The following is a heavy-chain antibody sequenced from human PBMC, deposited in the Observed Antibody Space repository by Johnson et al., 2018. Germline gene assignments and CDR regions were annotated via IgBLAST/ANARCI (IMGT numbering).Heavy chain of an antibody. CDR2: ISASGLST. CDR1: GFTFNMYA. V-gene: IGHV3-23*04. Sequence: EVQLVESGGGLVQPGGSLRLSCVVSGFTFNMYAMSWVRQAPGKGLEWVSGISASGLSTFYADSVKGRFTVARETAKNRLYLQMNSLRVEDTAVYYCAKHQHSGWLERIDYWGQGTRGTVSS. CDR3: AKHQHSGWLERIDY. D-gene: IGHD5-12*01. J-gene: IGHJ4*02.